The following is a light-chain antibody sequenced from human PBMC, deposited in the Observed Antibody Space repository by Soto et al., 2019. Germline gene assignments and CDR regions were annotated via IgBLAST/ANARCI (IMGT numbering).Light chain of an antibody. CDR2: AAS. CDR3: QQSFTNPRT. V-gene: IGKV1-39*01. J-gene: IGKJ1*01. Sequence: DIQVTQSPSSLSASVGDGVTITCRASQAISRHLNWYKQKPGKAPELLIYAASTLQSGVPARFSASGSGTDFTLSISGLHPDDFATYYCQQSFTNPRTFGQGTRLEMK. CDR1: QAISRH.